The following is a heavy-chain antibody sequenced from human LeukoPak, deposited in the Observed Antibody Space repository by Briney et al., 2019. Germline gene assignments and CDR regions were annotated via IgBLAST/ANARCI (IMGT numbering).Heavy chain of an antibody. J-gene: IGHJ4*02. CDR2: IYPSGST. Sequence: GSLRLSCAASGFTFTNAWMSWVRQPPGKGLEWIGEIYPSGSTNYNPSLKSRVTMSVDESKNEFSLKLTSVTAADTAVYYCARFHTSSWFFDSWGQGILVTVSS. V-gene: IGHV4-4*02. D-gene: IGHD6-13*01. CDR1: GFTFTNAW. CDR3: ARFHTSSWFFDS.